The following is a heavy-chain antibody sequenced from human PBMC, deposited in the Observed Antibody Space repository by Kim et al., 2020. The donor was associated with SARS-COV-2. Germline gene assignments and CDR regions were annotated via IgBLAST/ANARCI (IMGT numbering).Heavy chain of an antibody. J-gene: IGHJ4*02. D-gene: IGHD5-18*01. Sequence: ADSVKGRFPISRGNAKNTLYRQINSLRAEDTAVYYCARPAVDTAMVEFDYWGQGTLVTVSS. V-gene: IGHV3-74*01. CDR3: ARPAVDTAMVEFDY.